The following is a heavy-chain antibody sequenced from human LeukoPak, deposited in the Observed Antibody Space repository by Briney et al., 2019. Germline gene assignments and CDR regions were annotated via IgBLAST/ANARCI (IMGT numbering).Heavy chain of an antibody. CDR2: ISGSGGST. CDR3: AKVEYCSSTSCYTRGYFDY. CDR1: GVTFSSYA. D-gene: IGHD2-2*02. Sequence: GGSLRLSCAASGVTFSSYAMSWVRQAPGKGLEWVSAISGSGGSTYYADSVKGRFTISRDNSKNTLYLQMNSLRAEDTAVYYCAKVEYCSSTSCYTRGYFDYWGQGTLVTVSS. V-gene: IGHV3-23*01. J-gene: IGHJ4*02.